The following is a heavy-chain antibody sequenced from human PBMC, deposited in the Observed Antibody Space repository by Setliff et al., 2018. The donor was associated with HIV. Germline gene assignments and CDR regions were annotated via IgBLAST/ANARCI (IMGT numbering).Heavy chain of an antibody. Sequence: TSETLSLTCAVYGGSFSGYYWTWIRQPPGRRLEWIGEIIHSGGTNYNRSLKSRVTISVDTSKDQSSLNLSSVTAADTAVYYCARGGLGVVGAIDYWSQGTLVTVSS. D-gene: IGHD2-15*01. V-gene: IGHV4-34*01. CDR3: ARGGLGVVGAIDY. J-gene: IGHJ4*02. CDR1: GGSFSGYY. CDR2: IIHSGGT.